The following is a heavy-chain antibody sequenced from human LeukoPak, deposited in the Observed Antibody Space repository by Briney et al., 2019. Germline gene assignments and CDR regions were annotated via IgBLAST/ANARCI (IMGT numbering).Heavy chain of an antibody. Sequence: GGSLRLSCAASGFTFTNNFMSWVRQVPGKGLEWVANIKQDGSETTYADSVKGRFTISRDNSKNSLYLQMNSLRAEDTAVYYCAKSFWWFGEFSPFDYWGQGTLVTVSS. D-gene: IGHD3-10*01. CDR3: AKSFWWFGEFSPFDY. V-gene: IGHV3-7*01. CDR1: GFTFTNNF. J-gene: IGHJ4*02. CDR2: IKQDGSET.